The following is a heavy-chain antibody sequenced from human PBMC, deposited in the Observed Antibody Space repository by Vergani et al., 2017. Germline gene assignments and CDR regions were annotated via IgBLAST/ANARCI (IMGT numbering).Heavy chain of an antibody. CDR3: TKEPTGPGFGGSFFDY. CDR2: IEFDGENK. CDR1: GFSFSGYT. D-gene: IGHD3-3*01. J-gene: IGHJ4*02. Sequence: QVQLVQSGGGVVQPGQSLRLSCAASGFSFSGYTIHWVRQAPGKGLEWVALIEFDGENKYYADSVEGRFTVSRDISENSVYLEMNSLRTDDTAVYFCTKEPTGPGFGGSFFDYWGRGTLVTVSS. V-gene: IGHV3-30*04.